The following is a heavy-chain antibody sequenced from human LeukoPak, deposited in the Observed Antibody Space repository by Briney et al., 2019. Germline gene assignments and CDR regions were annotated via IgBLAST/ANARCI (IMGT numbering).Heavy chain of an antibody. CDR1: GGSISSYY. J-gene: IGHJ4*02. D-gene: IGHD3-3*01. V-gene: IGHV4-4*07. Sequence: PSETLSLTCTVSGGSISSYYWSWIRQPAGKGLEWIGRIYTSGTTNYNPSLKSRVTMSVDTSKNKFSLKLSSVTAADTAVYYCARDGGSLWSGYSSPGGPRYYFDNWGQGTLVTVSS. CDR3: ARDGGSLWSGYSSPGGPRYYFDN. CDR2: IYTSGTT.